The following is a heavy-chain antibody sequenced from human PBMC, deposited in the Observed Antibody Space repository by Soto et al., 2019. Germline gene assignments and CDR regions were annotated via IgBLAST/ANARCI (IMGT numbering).Heavy chain of an antibody. CDR1: GYSFTSYG. CDR2: ISAYNGNT. J-gene: IGHJ4*02. V-gene: IGHV1-18*01. D-gene: IGHD6-13*01. Sequence: PGESLKISCKGSGYSFTSYGISWVRQAPGQGLEWMGWISAYNGNTNYAQKLQGRVTMTTDTSTSTAYMELRSLRSDDTAVCYCARDTAAAGIFDYWGQGTLVTVSS. CDR3: ARDTAAAGIFDY.